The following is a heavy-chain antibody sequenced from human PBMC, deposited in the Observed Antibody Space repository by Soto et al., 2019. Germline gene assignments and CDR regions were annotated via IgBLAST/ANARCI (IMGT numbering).Heavy chain of an antibody. CDR2: IYYSGST. CDR1: GGSISSGGYY. J-gene: IGHJ4*02. Sequence: SETLSLTCTVSGGSISSGGYYWSWIRQHPGKGLEWIGYIYYSGSTYYNPSLKSRVTISVDTSKNQFSLKLSSVTAADTAVYYCARERSVSGGIAAAGMFLVWGQGTLVTVSS. CDR3: ARERSVSGGIAAAGMFLV. D-gene: IGHD6-13*01. V-gene: IGHV4-31*03.